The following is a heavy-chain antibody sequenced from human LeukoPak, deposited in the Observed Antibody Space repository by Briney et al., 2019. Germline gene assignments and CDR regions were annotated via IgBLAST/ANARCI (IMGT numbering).Heavy chain of an antibody. J-gene: IGHJ4*02. CDR1: GASISSDY. Sequence: SETLPLTCTVAGASISSDYWRWIRQPPGKGLEWIGYIYFTGGTNYSPSLKSRVTISVDTYKHQFSLTLTSVTSADTAVYYCARRGYDSSGYYFDYWGQGTLVTVSS. V-gene: IGHV4-59*01. CDR3: ARRGYDSSGYYFDY. D-gene: IGHD3-22*01. CDR2: IYFTGGT.